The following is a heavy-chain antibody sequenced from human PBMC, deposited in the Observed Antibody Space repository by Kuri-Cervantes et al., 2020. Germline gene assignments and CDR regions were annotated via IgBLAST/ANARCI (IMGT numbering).Heavy chain of an antibody. CDR1: GFTFSSYW. V-gene: IGHV3-74*01. CDR3: AKDGKKGRTTADFDY. D-gene: IGHD1-7*01. CDR2: INSDGSST. J-gene: IGHJ4*02. Sequence: GGSLRLSCAASGFTFSSYWMHWVRQAPGKGLVWVSRINSDGSSTSYADSVKGRFTISRDNAKNTLYLQMNSLRAEDTAVYYCAKDGKKGRTTADFDYWGQGTLVTVSS.